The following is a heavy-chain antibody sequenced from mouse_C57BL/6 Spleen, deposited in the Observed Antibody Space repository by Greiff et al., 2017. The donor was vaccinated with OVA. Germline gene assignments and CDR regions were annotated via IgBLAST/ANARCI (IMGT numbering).Heavy chain of an antibody. CDR2: ISYSGST. CDR3: ARDELDSSGWFAY. CDR1: GYSITSGYD. Sequence: EVKLVESGPGMVKPSQSLSLTCTVTGYSITSGYDWHWIRHFPGNKLEWMGYISYSGSTNYNPSLKSRISITHDTSKNPFFLKLNSVTTEDTATYYCARDELDSSGWFAYWGQGTLVTVSA. V-gene: IGHV3-1*01. D-gene: IGHD3-2*02. J-gene: IGHJ3*01.